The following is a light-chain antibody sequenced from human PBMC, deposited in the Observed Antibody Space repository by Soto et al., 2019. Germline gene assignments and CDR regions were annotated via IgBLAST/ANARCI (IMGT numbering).Light chain of an antibody. CDR3: QHYGSSST. V-gene: IGKV3-20*01. CDR2: GAS. CDR1: QIVSSSY. J-gene: IGKJ1*01. Sequence: DIVLAQSPGTLSLSPGERATLSCRASQIVSSSYLAWYQQKPGQAPRLLIYGASNRATGIPDRFSGSGSGTDFTLTISRLEPEDFALYYCQHYGSSSTFGQGTKVDIK.